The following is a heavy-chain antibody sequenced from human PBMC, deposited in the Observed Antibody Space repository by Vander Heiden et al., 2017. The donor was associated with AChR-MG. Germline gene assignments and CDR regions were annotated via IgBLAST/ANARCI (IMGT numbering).Heavy chain of an antibody. J-gene: IGHJ4*02. CDR3: ARWRGSYSFDY. D-gene: IGHD1-26*01. V-gene: IGHV3-7*01. CDR1: GFPLDTYY. Sequence: EVQLVESGGGLVQPGGSLRLSCAASGFPLDTYYMSWVRQAPGKGLEWVANIKQDGSEKYYVDSVKGRFTISRDNAKNSLYLQMNSLRAEDTAVYYCARWRGSYSFDYWGQGTLVTVSS. CDR2: IKQDGSEK.